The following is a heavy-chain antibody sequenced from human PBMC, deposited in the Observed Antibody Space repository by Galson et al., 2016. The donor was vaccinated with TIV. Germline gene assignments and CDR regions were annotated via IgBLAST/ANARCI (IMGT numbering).Heavy chain of an antibody. CDR3: ARSDSYYKYALDV. D-gene: IGHD3-10*01. CDR1: GYSFTGYF. V-gene: IGHV1-2*02. CDR2: INPKTGAT. Sequence: SVKVSCKASGYSFTGYFMRWVRQAPGQGLEWMGWINPKTGATTYAQEFQGRITMTRDTSASTVHMDLNRLQPDDTAGYYCARSDSYYKYALDVWGQGTTVTGSS. J-gene: IGHJ3*01.